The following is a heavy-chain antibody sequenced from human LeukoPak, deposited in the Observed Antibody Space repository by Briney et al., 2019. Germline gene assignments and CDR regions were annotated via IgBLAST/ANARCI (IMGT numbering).Heavy chain of an antibody. CDR1: GYSFTAYW. J-gene: IGHJ4*02. Sequence: GESLKISCKGSGYSFTAYWIGWVRQMPGKGLELMGIIAPGDSDTRYNPAFQGQVTISADKSISTAYLQWSSLKASDTAMYYCARGDCSGGNCHFDYWGQGTVVTVSS. CDR2: IAPGDSDT. CDR3: ARGDCSGGNCHFDY. D-gene: IGHD2-15*01. V-gene: IGHV5-51*01.